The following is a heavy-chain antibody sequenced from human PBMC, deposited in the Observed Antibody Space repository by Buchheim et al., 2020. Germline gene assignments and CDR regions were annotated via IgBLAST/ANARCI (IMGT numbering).Heavy chain of an antibody. CDR1: TFSFSSYS. CDR3: AKAYYYGSGSYLAPMDV. J-gene: IGHJ6*03. V-gene: IGHV3-23*04. CDR2: ISGSGGST. D-gene: IGHD3-10*01. Sequence: EVQLVESGGDLVQPGGSLRLSCVASTFSFSSYSMHWVRQAPGKGLEWVSVISGSGGSTYYADSVKGRFTISRDNSKNTLYLQMNSLRAEDTAVYYCAKAYYYGSGSYLAPMDVWGKGTT.